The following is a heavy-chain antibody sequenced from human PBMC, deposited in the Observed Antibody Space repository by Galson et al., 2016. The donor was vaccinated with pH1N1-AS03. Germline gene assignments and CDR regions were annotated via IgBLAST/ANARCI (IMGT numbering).Heavy chain of an antibody. J-gene: IGHJ3*02. CDR1: GVSVTSSGVG. D-gene: IGHD3-16*01. Sequence: PALVTPTQTLTLTCSVSGVSVTSSGVGVGWFRQPPGKALEWLALVYWDETRRYSPSLQNSLTITKDSSKNQVVLTVTSLDPMAIATSFCALPESGGNAFEMWGPGTMVTVS. CDR3: ALPESGGNAFEM. CDR2: VYWDETR. V-gene: IGHV2-5*02.